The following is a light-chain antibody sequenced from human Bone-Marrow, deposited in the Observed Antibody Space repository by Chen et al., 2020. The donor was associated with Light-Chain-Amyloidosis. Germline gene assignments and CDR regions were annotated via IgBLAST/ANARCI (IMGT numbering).Light chain of an antibody. Sequence: YVLTQPSSVSVAPGQTATIACGGNNIGSTSVPWYQQTPGQAPLLVVYDDSDRPSGIPERLSGSNSGNTATLTISRVEAGDEADYYCQVWDRSSDRPVFGGGTKLTVL. CDR1: NIGSTS. J-gene: IGLJ3*02. CDR2: DDS. CDR3: QVWDRSSDRPV. V-gene: IGLV3-21*02.